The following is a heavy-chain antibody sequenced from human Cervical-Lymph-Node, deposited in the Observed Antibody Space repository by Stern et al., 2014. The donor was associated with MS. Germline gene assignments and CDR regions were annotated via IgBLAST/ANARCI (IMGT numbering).Heavy chain of an antibody. CDR3: ARHDSVPRPSQLYSARDRGPGYFDY. CDR1: GGSISSSTYY. Sequence: QVQLQESGPGLVKPSETLSLTCTVSGGSISSSTYYWAWIRQPPGKGLEWIGNIYYSGFTYYNPSLKSRVTISVDMSNNQFSLKLSSVTAADTAIYYCARHDSVPRPSQLYSARDRGPGYFDYWGQGTLVTVSS. CDR2: IYYSGFT. V-gene: IGHV4-39*01. J-gene: IGHJ4*02. D-gene: IGHD1-26*01.